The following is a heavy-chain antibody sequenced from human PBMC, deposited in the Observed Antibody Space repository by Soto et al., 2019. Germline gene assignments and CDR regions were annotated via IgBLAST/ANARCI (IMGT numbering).Heavy chain of an antibody. CDR2: ISYDGSNK. J-gene: IGHJ4*02. Sequence: LRLSCAASGFTFSSYAMHWVRQAPGKGLEWVAVISYDGSNKYYADSVKGRFTISRDNSKNTLYLQMNSLRAEDTAVYYCASPNWNLDIWGQGTLVTLSS. V-gene: IGHV3-30-3*01. D-gene: IGHD1-1*01. CDR3: ASPNWNLDI. CDR1: GFTFSSYA.